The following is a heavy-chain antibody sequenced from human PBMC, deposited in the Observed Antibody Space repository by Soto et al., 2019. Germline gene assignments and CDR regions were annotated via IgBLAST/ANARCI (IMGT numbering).Heavy chain of an antibody. CDR1: GFSFTSYE. Sequence: GGSLRLSCAASGFSFTSYEMNWVRQAPGKGLEWVSYISNTGDTIYYADSVKGRFTISRDNAKNSLSLQMNSLRAEDTAVYYCARESGYIRFDYWGQGTLVPVYS. D-gene: IGHD5-12*01. J-gene: IGHJ4*02. CDR2: ISNTGDTI. CDR3: ARESGYIRFDY. V-gene: IGHV3-48*03.